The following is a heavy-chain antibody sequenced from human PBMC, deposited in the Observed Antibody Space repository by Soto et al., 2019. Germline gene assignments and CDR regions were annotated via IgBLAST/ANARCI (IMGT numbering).Heavy chain of an antibody. Sequence: QVQLVQSGAEVKKPGASVKVSCKTSGYTFTSHGISWVRQAPGQGLEWMGWISAYDGNTNYAQKLQGRVTMTTDTPTSTAYMELRSLRSDDTAVYYCARTYCSSARCYSDYWGQGTPVTVSS. V-gene: IGHV1-18*04. CDR2: ISAYDGNT. J-gene: IGHJ4*02. CDR3: ARTYCSSARCYSDY. CDR1: GYTFTSHG. D-gene: IGHD2-2*01.